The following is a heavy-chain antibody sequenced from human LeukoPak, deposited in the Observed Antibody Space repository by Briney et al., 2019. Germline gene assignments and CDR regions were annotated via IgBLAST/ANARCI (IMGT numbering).Heavy chain of an antibody. D-gene: IGHD3-10*01. Sequence: ASVKVSCKASGYTFTSYGISWVRRAPGQGLEWMGWISAYNGNTNYAQKLQGRVTMTTDTFTTTAYMELRSLRSDDTAVYYCARDLFSGSGSHSGYWGQGTLVTVSS. CDR1: GYTFTSYG. V-gene: IGHV1-18*04. CDR2: ISAYNGNT. CDR3: ARDLFSGSGSHSGY. J-gene: IGHJ4*02.